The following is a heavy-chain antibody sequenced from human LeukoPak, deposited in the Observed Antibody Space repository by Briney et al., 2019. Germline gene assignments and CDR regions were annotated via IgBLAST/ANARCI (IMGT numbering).Heavy chain of an antibody. J-gene: IGHJ4*02. CDR2: IIPIFGTA. CDR1: GGTLSSYA. CDR3: ARSGREWELFHY. Sequence: ASVKVSCKACGGTLSSYAISWVRQAPGQGLEWMGGIIPIFGTANYAQKFQGRVTITTDESTSTAYMELSSLRSEDTAVYYCARSGREWELFHYWGQGTLVTVP. D-gene: IGHD1-26*01. V-gene: IGHV1-69*05.